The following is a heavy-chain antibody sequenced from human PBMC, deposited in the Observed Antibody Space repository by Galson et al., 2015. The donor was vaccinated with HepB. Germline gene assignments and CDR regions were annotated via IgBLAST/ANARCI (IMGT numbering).Heavy chain of an antibody. Sequence: SLRLSCAASGFTFSTHAMTWVRQVPGKGLEWPSTISGGGTSTYYTDSVKGRFTTSRDNSKNTLYLQMRSLRAEDAAVDYGAQGYGLFESWGQGTLVTVSS. CDR2: ISGGGTST. J-gene: IGHJ5*01. V-gene: IGHV3-23*01. CDR3: AQGYGLFES. D-gene: IGHD4-17*01. CDR1: GFTFSTHA.